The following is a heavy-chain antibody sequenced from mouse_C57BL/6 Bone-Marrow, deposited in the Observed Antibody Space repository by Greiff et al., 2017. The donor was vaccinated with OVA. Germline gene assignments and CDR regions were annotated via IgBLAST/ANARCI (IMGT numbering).Heavy chain of an antibody. D-gene: IGHD1-1*01. J-gene: IGHJ3*01. CDR1: GYTFTSYG. Sequence: VQLQQSGAELARPGASVKLSCKASGYTFTSYGISWVKQRTGQGLEWIGGIYPRSGNTYYNEKFNGKATLTADKSSSTRFMGLRSLTSEDSAVYFCARGDYYGSREPYWGQGTLVTVSA. CDR2: IYPRSGNT. V-gene: IGHV1-81*01. CDR3: ARGDYYGSREPY.